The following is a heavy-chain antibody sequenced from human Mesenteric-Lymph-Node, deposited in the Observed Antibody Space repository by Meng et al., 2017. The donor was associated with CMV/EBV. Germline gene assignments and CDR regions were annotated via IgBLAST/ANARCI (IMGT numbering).Heavy chain of an antibody. CDR3: ARVAAARPHYYYYYYGMDV. V-gene: IGHV4-59*12. D-gene: IGHD6-6*01. Sequence: SETLSLTCTVSGGSISSYYWGWIRQPPGKGLEWIGYIYYSGSTNYNPSLKRRVTISVDTSKNQFSLKLSSVTAADTAVYSCARVAAARPHYYYYYYGMDVWGQGTTVTVSS. CDR2: IYYSGST. J-gene: IGHJ6*02. CDR1: GGSISSYY.